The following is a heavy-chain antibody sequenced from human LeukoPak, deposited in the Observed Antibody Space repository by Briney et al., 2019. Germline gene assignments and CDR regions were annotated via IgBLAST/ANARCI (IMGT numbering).Heavy chain of an antibody. CDR3: ASDSMAPYNWYLEGHWFDP. CDR1: GYTFTGYY. CDR2: INPNSGGT. V-gene: IGHV1-2*02. D-gene: IGHD1-20*01. Sequence: ASVKVSCKASGYTFTGYYMHWVRQAPGHGLGWMGWINPNSGGTNYAQKFPGRVTITRDTSMSTAYMELSRLRSDDTAVYYCASDSMAPYNWYLEGHWFDPWGQGTLVTVSS. J-gene: IGHJ5*02.